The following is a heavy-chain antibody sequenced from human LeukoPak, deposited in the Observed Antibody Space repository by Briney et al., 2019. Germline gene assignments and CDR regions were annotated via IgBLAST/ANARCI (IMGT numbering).Heavy chain of an antibody. J-gene: IGHJ4*02. V-gene: IGHV1-8*01. CDR2: MNPNSGNT. D-gene: IGHD3-22*01. CDR1: GYTFTRYG. CDR3: ARDGGSGSPFDY. Sequence: ASVKVSCKASGYTFTRYGITWVRQATGQGLEWMGWMNPNSGNTGYAQKFQGRVTMTRNTSISTAYMELSSLRSEDTAVYYCARDGGSGSPFDYWGQGTLVTVSS.